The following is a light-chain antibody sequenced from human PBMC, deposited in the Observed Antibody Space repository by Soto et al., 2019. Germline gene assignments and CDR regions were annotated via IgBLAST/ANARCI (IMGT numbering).Light chain of an antibody. CDR3: KPRRNGTLVT. CDR1: QSVTKNK. CDR2: GAS. J-gene: IGKJ5*01. V-gene: IGKV3D-20*02. Sequence: CITIQSVTKNKLNWYQQKTGQAPRILIYGASIRATGIPDRFSGRGSGTESTYNISLLAPHDFAAYFCKPRRNGTLVTFGQGTRLEIK.